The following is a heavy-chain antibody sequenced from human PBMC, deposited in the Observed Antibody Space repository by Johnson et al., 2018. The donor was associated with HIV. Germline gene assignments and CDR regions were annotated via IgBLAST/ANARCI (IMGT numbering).Heavy chain of an antibody. D-gene: IGHD3-10*01. CDR3: AREQATLWFRASGAAFHI. V-gene: IGHV3-20*04. CDR2: ISWNSGSTI. Sequence: VQLVESGGGVVRPGWSLRLSCAASGFTFDDYGMNWVRQAPGKGLEWVSGISWNSGSTIHHAESVKGRFTISRDNAKNSLYLQMNSLRVEDTAVYYCAREQATLWFRASGAAFHIWGQGTTVTVAS. CDR1: GFTFDDYG. J-gene: IGHJ3*02.